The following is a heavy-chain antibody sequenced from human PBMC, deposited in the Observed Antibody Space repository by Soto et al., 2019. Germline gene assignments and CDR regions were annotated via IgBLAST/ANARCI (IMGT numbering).Heavy chain of an antibody. CDR3: ARAVAVAADFDY. CDR1: GYTFTGYA. J-gene: IGHJ4*02. Sequence: QVQLVQSGAEEKKPGASVKVSCKASGYTFTGYAMHWVRQAPGQRLEWMGWINAGNGNTKYSRKFQGRVTITRDTSASTAYMERSSLRSEDTAVYYCARAVAVAADFDYWGQGTLVTVSS. V-gene: IGHV1-3*05. D-gene: IGHD6-19*01. CDR2: INAGNGNT.